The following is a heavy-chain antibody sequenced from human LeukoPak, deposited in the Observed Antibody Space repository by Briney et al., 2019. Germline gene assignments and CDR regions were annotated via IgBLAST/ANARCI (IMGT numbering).Heavy chain of an antibody. D-gene: IGHD6-13*01. Sequence: GGSLRLSCAASGFTFRSYAMSWVRQAPGKGLEWVSAITDSDSGTYYADSVKGRVTISRDNSKNTLYLQMNSLGAKDTAVYYCAKAYGYSSSWTSNYYFYGLDVWGQGTTVTVSS. V-gene: IGHV3-23*01. CDR3: AKAYGYSSSWTSNYYFYGLDV. J-gene: IGHJ6*02. CDR1: GFTFRSYA. CDR2: ITDSDSGT.